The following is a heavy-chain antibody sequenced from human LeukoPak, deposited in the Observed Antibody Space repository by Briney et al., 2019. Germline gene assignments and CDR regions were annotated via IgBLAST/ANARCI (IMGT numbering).Heavy chain of an antibody. J-gene: IGHJ6*03. Sequence: ASVKVSCKASGYTFTGYYMHWVRQAPGQGLEWMGWINPNSGGTNYAQKFQGRVTMTRDTSISTAYMELSRLRSDDTAVYYCARSVYYGSRSYFDYYYYMDVWGKGTTVTVSS. V-gene: IGHV1-2*02. CDR2: INPNSGGT. CDR1: GYTFTGYY. CDR3: ARSVYYGSRSYFDYYYYMDV. D-gene: IGHD3-10*01.